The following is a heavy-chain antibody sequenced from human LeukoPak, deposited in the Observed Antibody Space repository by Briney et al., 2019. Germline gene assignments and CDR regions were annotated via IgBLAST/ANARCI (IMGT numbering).Heavy chain of an antibody. Sequence: GGSLRLSCAASGFTFSSYGMHWVRQAPGKGLEWVAVIWYDGSNKYYADSVKGRFTISRDNSKNTLYLQMNSLRAEDTAVYYCAGDGSGGPSMDVWGQGTTVTVSS. D-gene: IGHD2-15*01. V-gene: IGHV3-33*01. J-gene: IGHJ6*02. CDR2: IWYDGSNK. CDR1: GFTFSSYG. CDR3: AGDGSGGPSMDV.